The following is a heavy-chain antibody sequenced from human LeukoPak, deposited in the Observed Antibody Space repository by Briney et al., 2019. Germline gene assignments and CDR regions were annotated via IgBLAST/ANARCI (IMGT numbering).Heavy chain of an antibody. V-gene: IGHV3-33*08. J-gene: IGHJ4*02. D-gene: IGHD1-1*01. CDR2: IWFDGSNK. CDR3: VRDPSGSGFAFDS. CDR1: GFTFSSYA. Sequence: PGGSLRLSCAASGFTFSSYAMRWVRQAPGKGLEWVAFIWFDGSNKHYADSVKGRFTISRDNSEDTLYLQMNSLRAEDTAVYYCVRDPSGSGFAFDSWGQGALVTVSS.